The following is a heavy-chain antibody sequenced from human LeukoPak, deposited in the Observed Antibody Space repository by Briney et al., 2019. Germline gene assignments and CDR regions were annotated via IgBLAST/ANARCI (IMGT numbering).Heavy chain of an antibody. CDR1: GYTFTSYG. CDR2: ISAYNGNT. CDR3: ARARTSSSEGAFDI. Sequence: ASVKVSCKASGYTFTSYGISWVRQAPGQGLEWMGWISAYNGNTNYAQKLQGRVTMTTDTSTSTAYMELRSLRSDDTAVYYCARARTSSSEGAFDIWGQGTMVTVSS. J-gene: IGHJ3*02. V-gene: IGHV1-18*01. D-gene: IGHD6-6*01.